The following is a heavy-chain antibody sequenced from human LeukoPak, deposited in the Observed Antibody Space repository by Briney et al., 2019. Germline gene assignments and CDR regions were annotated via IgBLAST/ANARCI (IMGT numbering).Heavy chain of an antibody. CDR2: IYHSGST. Sequence: PQTLSLTCTVSGGSISSGGYYWSWIRQPPGKGLEWIGYIYHSGSTYYNPSLKSRVTISVDRSKNQFSLKLSSVTAADTAVYYCARGGYYDSSGYYPGYYFDYWGQGTLVTVSS. V-gene: IGHV4-30-2*01. CDR1: GGSISSGGYY. CDR3: ARGGYYDSSGYYPGYYFDY. J-gene: IGHJ4*02. D-gene: IGHD3-22*01.